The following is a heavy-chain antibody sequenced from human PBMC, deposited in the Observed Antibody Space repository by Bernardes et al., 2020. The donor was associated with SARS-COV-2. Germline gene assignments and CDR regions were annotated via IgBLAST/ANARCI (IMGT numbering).Heavy chain of an antibody. Sequence: GGSLRLSCTSSGFTSSTYWMHCVRQAPGKGLVWVSRINSDGSNTIYADSVKGRFTISRDSSKNTVYLQMNSLRAEDTAVYYCARKTGHDYGMDVWGQGTTVTVSS. CDR3: ARKTGHDYGMDV. V-gene: IGHV3-74*01. CDR2: INSDGSNT. J-gene: IGHJ6*02. CDR1: GFTSSTYW.